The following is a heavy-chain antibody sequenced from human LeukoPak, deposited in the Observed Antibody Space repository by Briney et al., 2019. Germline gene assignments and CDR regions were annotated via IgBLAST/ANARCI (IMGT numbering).Heavy chain of an antibody. CDR1: GFTFSSFW. J-gene: IGHJ4*02. V-gene: IGHV3-74*01. D-gene: IGHD2-21*01. CDR2: INSDGSST. Sequence: GGSLRLSCAASGFTFSSFWMHWVRQVPGKGLVWVSRINSDGSSTSYADSVKGRFTISRDNAKNTLYLQMNSLRAEDTAVYYCAREIPVTPVCFDYWGQGTLVTVSS. CDR3: AREIPVTPVCFDY.